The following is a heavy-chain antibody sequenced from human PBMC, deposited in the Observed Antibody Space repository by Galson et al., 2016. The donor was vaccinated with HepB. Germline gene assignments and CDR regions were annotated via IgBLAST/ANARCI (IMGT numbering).Heavy chain of an antibody. D-gene: IGHD2/OR15-2a*01. J-gene: IGHJ4*02. V-gene: IGHV3-30*03. CDR1: GFASRNYG. CDR3: ARRHEYCPPVGCSVDY. CDR2: DSMDGRRK. Sequence: SLRLSCAAPGFASRNYGMHWVRQAPGKGLEWVAADSMDGRRKWYAESVKGRFTIARDNFNNMLFLQMSSLSPDDTAVYFCARRHEYCPPVGCSVDYWGQGTLVSVSS.